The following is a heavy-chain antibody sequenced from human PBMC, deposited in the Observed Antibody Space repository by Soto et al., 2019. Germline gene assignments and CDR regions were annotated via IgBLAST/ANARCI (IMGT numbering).Heavy chain of an antibody. CDR1: GFTFSDFC. D-gene: IGHD1-1*01. J-gene: IGHJ4*02. CDR2: ISSGSTNI. CDR3: ARDRNAAGSDY. V-gene: IGHV3-11*01. Sequence: QVQLVESGGGLVKPGGSLRLSCAASGFTFSDFCMSWIRQAPGKGLEWISYISSGSTNIFYADSVKGRFTVSRDNAKNSVYLPMDSLRAEDTAVYYCARDRNAAGSDYWGQGTLVTVSS.